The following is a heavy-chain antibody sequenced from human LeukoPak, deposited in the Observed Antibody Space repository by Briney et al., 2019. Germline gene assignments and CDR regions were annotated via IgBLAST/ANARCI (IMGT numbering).Heavy chain of an antibody. Sequence: ASVKVSCKTSGFTITNYAIHWVRQAPGHRLEWMGWVNPGSGDTKYSEDFQGRLSITRDTSASTVYMALSSLTSEDTAVYYCASPYDYGDHYLDALHIWGQGTIVTVSS. CDR3: ASPYDYGDHYLDALHI. V-gene: IGHV1-3*03. D-gene: IGHD4-17*01. CDR1: GFTITNYA. CDR2: VNPGSGDT. J-gene: IGHJ3*02.